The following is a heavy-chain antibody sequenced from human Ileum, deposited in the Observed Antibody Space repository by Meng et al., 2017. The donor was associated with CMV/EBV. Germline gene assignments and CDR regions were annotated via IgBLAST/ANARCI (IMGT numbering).Heavy chain of an antibody. J-gene: IGHJ4*02. D-gene: IGHD1-26*01. Sequence: GGSLRLSCAASGFTFRDAWMTWVRQSPDKGLEWVGRIKNGGTTDYAAPVEGRFTILRDDSKSTLYLLMNSLNVEDTAVYYCAADFPGGSYPFDYWGKGTLVTVSS. V-gene: IGHV3-15*01. CDR3: AADFPGGSYPFDY. CDR2: IKNGGTT. CDR1: GFTFRDAW.